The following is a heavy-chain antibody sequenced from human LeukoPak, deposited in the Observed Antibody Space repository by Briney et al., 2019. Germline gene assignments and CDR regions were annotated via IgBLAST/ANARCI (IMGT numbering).Heavy chain of an antibody. CDR1: GGTFGSYA. D-gene: IGHD6-13*01. CDR3: ARGIAAAGTSPF. V-gene: IGHV1-69*04. Sequence: SVKVSCKASGGTFGSYAISWVRQAPGQGLEWMGRIIPILGIANYAQKFQGRVTITADKSTSTAYMELSSLRSEDTAVYYCARGIAAAGTSPFWGQGTLVTVSS. J-gene: IGHJ4*02. CDR2: IIPILGIA.